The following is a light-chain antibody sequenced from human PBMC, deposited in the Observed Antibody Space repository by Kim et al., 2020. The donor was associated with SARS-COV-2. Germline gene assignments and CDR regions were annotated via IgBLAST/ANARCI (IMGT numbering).Light chain of an antibody. CDR1: TGAVTSGHY. CDR3: LLFYLPSRV. V-gene: IGLV7-46*01. J-gene: IGLJ3*02. CDR2: DTS. Sequence: QAVLTQEPSLTVSPGGTVTLTCGSSTGAVTSGHYPYWFQQKPGQAPRTLIYDTSNKHSWTPARFSGSLLGGKAALTLSGAQPEDEADYYCLLFYLPSRVFGGGTQLTVL.